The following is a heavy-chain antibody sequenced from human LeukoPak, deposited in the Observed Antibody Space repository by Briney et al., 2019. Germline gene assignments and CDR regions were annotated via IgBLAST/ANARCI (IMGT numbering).Heavy chain of an antibody. Sequence: PSETLSITCTVSGGSISSYYWSWIRQPPGKGLEWIGYVYYSGSGNYNPSLKSRVTMSVDTSKNQFSLKLNSVTAADTAVYYCARVGIVGATLGFDYWGQGILVTVSA. V-gene: IGHV4-59*01. D-gene: IGHD1-26*01. CDR3: ARVGIVGATLGFDY. CDR2: VYYSGSG. J-gene: IGHJ4*02. CDR1: GGSISSYY.